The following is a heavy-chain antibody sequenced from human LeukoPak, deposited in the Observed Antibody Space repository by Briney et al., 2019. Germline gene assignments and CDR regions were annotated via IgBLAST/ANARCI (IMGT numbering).Heavy chain of an antibody. V-gene: IGHV3-33*06. Sequence: GRSLRLSCAASGFSVSSYGMHWVRQTPGKGLERVAVIWYDGSNKYYADSVKGRFTISRDNSKTTLYLQMNSLRAEDTAVYYCAKTTDPFGVVTYFDYWGQGTLVTVSS. CDR1: GFSVSSYG. CDR3: AKTTDPFGVVTYFDY. D-gene: IGHD3-3*01. J-gene: IGHJ4*02. CDR2: IWYDGSNK.